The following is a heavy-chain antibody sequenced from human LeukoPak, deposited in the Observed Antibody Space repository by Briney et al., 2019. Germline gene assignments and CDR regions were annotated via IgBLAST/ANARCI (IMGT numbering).Heavy chain of an antibody. CDR2: INPNSGGT. D-gene: IGHD3-10*01. CDR3: ASSAAYYGSGRPLEGSDY. CDR1: GYTFTGYY. V-gene: IGHV1-2*02. Sequence: GASVKVSCKASGYTFTGYYMHWVRQAPGQGLEWMGWINPNSGGTNYAQKFQGRVTMTRDTSISTAYMGLSRLRSDDTAVYYCASSAAYYGSGRPLEGSDYWGQGTLVTVSS. J-gene: IGHJ4*02.